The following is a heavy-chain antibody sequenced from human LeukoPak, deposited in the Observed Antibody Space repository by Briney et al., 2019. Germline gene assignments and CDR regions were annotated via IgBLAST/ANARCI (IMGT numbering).Heavy chain of an antibody. D-gene: IGHD3-16*02. Sequence: SETLSLTCTVSGYSISSGYYWGWIRQPPGKGLEWIGSIYHSGSTYYNPSLKSRVTISVDTSKNQFSLKLSSVTAADTAVYYCARGSGDDYVWGSYRYRAPLDYWGQGTLVTVSS. CDR1: GYSISSGYY. J-gene: IGHJ4*02. CDR3: ARGSGDDYVWGSYRYRAPLDY. CDR2: IYHSGST. V-gene: IGHV4-38-2*02.